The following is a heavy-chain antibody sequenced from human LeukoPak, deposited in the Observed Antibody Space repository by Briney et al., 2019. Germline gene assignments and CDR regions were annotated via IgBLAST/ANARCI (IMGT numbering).Heavy chain of an antibody. CDR1: GGSISSGSYY. CDR2: VYSSGST. J-gene: IGHJ4*02. V-gene: IGHV4-61*02. CDR3: ASRYTIFGVATFDY. Sequence: SQTLSLTCTVSGGSISSGSYYWSWIRQPAGKGLEWIGRVYSSGSTNYNPSLKSRLSISVDTSKNQFSLKLSSVTAADTAVYYCASRYTIFGVATFDYWGQGTLVTVSS. D-gene: IGHD3-3*01.